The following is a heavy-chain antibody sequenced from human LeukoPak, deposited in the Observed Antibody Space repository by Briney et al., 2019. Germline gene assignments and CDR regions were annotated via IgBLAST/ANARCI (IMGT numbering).Heavy chain of an antibody. CDR1: GGSISSYY. Sequence: PSETLSLTCTVSGGSISSYYWIWIRLPPGKGLEWIGYIYYPGATYYNPSLKSRVTISLDTSKNQFSLKLSSVTAADAAVYYCARAGYSYGTGYYFDYWGQGALVTVSS. CDR2: IYYPGAT. CDR3: ARAGYSYGTGYYFDY. D-gene: IGHD5-18*01. V-gene: IGHV4-59*01. J-gene: IGHJ4*02.